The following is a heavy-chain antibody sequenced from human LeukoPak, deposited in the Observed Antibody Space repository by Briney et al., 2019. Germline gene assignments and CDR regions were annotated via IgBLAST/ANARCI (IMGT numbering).Heavy chain of an antibody. V-gene: IGHV3-23*01. CDR3: AKDSAYSSSWYYFDY. D-gene: IGHD6-13*01. CDR2: ISNTGGST. Sequence: GGSLRLSCAASGFSFNTYAMSWVRQAPGKGLEWVSAISNTGGSTYYADSVKGRFTISRDNSKNTLYLQMNSLRAEDTAVYYCAKDSAYSSSWYYFDYWGQGTLVTVAS. J-gene: IGHJ4*02. CDR1: GFSFNTYA.